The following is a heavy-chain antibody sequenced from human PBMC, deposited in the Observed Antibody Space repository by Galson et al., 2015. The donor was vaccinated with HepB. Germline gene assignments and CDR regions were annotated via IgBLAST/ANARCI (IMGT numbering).Heavy chain of an antibody. J-gene: IGHJ4*02. CDR3: ARRKMTEYDSSGYYYVDY. Sequence: ETLSLTCTVSGGSISSSSYYWGWIRQPPGKGLEWIGSIYYSGSTYYNPSLKSRVTISVDTSKNQFSLKLSSVTAADTAVYYCARRKMTEYDSSGYYYVDYWGQGTLVTVSS. CDR2: IYYSGST. V-gene: IGHV4-39*01. CDR1: GGSISSSSYY. D-gene: IGHD3-22*01.